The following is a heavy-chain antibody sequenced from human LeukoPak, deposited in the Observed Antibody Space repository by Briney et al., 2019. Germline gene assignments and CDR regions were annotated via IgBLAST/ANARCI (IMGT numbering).Heavy chain of an antibody. D-gene: IGHD3-3*01. Sequence: PSETLSLTCTVSGGSISSYYWSWIRQPAGKGLEWIGRIYTSGSTNYNPSLKSRVTMSVDTSKNQFSLKLSSLTAADTAVYYCARGYYDFWSGNNWFDPWGQGTLVTVSS. CDR3: ARGYYDFWSGNNWFDP. J-gene: IGHJ5*02. CDR2: IYTSGST. CDR1: GGSISSYY. V-gene: IGHV4-4*07.